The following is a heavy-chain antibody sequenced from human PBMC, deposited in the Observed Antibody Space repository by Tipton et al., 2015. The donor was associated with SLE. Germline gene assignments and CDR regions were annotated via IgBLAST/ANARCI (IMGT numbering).Heavy chain of an antibody. D-gene: IGHD6-13*01. J-gene: IGHJ6*02. V-gene: IGHV3-48*01. CDR1: GFTFSSYS. CDR2: ISSSSSTI. CDR3: ARRQQLYYGMDV. Sequence: SLRLSCAASGFTFSSYSMNWVRQAPGKGLEWVSYISSSSSTIYYADSVKGRFTISRDNSKNTLYLQMSSLRAEDTAVYYCARRQQLYYGMDVWGQGTTVTVSS.